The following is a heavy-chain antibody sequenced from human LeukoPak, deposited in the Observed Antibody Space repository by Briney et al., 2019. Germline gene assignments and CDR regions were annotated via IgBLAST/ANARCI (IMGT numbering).Heavy chain of an antibody. D-gene: IGHD3-9*01. CDR1: GGSIRNHY. J-gene: IGHJ4*02. Sequence: PSETLSLTCTVSGGSIRNHYWTWIRQPPGKGLEWIAYVYYTGTTYFNPSLKSRVTISVDTSKNQFSLKLSSVTAADTAIYYCTSWGFDTLTGHGLDYWGQRALVTVSP. V-gene: IGHV4-59*11. CDR2: VYYTGTT. CDR3: TSWGFDTLTGHGLDY.